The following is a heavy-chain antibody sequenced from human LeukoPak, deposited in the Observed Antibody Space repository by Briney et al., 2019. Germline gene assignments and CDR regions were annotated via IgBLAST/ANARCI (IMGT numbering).Heavy chain of an antibody. D-gene: IGHD5-12*01. CDR3: GTGRGYSGYAGGDFDY. J-gene: IGHJ4*02. CDR1: GYTFTSYG. CDR2: ISAYNGNT. V-gene: IGHV1-18*01. Sequence: ASVKVSCKASGYTFTSYGISWVRQAPGQGIEWMGWISAYNGNTNYAQKLQGRVTMTTDTSTSTAYMELRSLRSDDTAVYYCGTGRGYSGYAGGDFDYWGQGTLVTVSS.